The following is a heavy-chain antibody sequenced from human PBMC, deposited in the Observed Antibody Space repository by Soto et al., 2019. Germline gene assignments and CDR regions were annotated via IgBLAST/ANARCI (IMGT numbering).Heavy chain of an antibody. V-gene: IGHV1-3*01. J-gene: IGHJ6*03. D-gene: IGHD2-2*01. CDR2: INAGNGNT. CDR3: ARGGCSSTSCYEHYYYYYMEV. CDR1: GYTFTSYA. Sequence: ASVKVSCKASGYTFTSYAMHWVRQAPGQRLEWMGWINAGNGNTKYSQKFQGRVTMTRDTSASTAYMELSRLRSDDTAVYYCARGGCSSTSCYEHYYYYYMEVWGKGTTVTVSS.